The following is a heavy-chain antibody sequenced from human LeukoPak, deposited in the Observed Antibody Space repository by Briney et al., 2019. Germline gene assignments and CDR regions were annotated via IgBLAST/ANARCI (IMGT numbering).Heavy chain of an antibody. CDR3: AREEYCSGGSCYPPYYFDY. D-gene: IGHD2-15*01. CDR1: GFTFSSYA. Sequence: GGSLRLSCAASGFTFSSYAMSWVRQAPGKGLEWVSSISSSSSYIHYADSVKGRFTISRDNAQNSLYLQMNSLRAEDTAVYYCAREEYCSGGSCYPPYYFDYWGQGTLVTVSS. V-gene: IGHV3-21*01. CDR2: ISSSSSYI. J-gene: IGHJ4*02.